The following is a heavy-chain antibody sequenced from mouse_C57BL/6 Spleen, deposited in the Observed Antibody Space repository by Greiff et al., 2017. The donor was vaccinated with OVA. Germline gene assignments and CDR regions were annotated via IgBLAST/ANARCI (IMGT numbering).Heavy chain of an antibody. CDR3: ARSDYGSSWWYFDV. D-gene: IGHD1-1*01. CDR1: GYTFTDYY. J-gene: IGHJ1*03. Sequence: VQLQQSGPELVKPGASVKISCKASGYTFTDYYMNWVKQSHGKSLEWIGDINPNNGGTSYNQKFKGKATLTVDKSSSTAYMELRSLTSEDSAVYYCARSDYGSSWWYFDVWGTGTTVTVSS. CDR2: INPNNGGT. V-gene: IGHV1-26*01.